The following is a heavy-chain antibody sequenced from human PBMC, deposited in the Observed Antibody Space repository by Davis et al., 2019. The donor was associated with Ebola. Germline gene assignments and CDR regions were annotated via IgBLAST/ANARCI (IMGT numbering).Heavy chain of an antibody. J-gene: IGHJ6*02. V-gene: IGHV1-69*13. D-gene: IGHD2-2*01. CDR2: IIVASGTT. CDR1: GGSFNNYA. Sequence: SVKVSCKASGGSFNNYAFSWVRQAPGQGLEWTGGIIVASGTTDYAPNFQDRVTITADASTTTAHMVLRSLRPDDTAVYYCSALDCGSKRCQTAYYYFGMDVWGQGTTVTVSS. CDR3: SALDCGSKRCQTAYYYFGMDV.